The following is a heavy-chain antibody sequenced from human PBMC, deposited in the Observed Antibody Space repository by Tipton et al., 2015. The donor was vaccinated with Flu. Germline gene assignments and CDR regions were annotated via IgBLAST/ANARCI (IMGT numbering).Heavy chain of an antibody. CDR2: VYTSGST. CDR3: ARGSRDTRDAFDI. V-gene: IGHV4-61*02. Sequence: TLSLTCTVSGDTISSGTYYWSWIRQPAGKGLEWIGRVYTSGSTNYNPSLRSRVTISVDTSKNQFSLKLSSVTAADTAMYYCARGSRDTRDAFDIWGQGTMVTASS. D-gene: IGHD2-15*01. CDR1: GDTISSGTYY. J-gene: IGHJ3*02.